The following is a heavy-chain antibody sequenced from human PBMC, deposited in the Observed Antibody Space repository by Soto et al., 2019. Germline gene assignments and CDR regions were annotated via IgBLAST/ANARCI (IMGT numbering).Heavy chain of an antibody. CDR3: ARATPYYYYGMDV. J-gene: IGHJ6*02. CDR2: IYYSGRT. V-gene: IGHV4-31*03. D-gene: IGHD2-15*01. CDR1: GGSISSGGDY. Sequence: QVQLQESGPGLVKPSQTLSLTCTVSGGSISSGGDYWSWIRQHPGKGLEWIGYIYYSGRTYYNPSLTSRVTLSVDTSKNHFSLKLSSVTAADTAVYYCARATPYYYYGMDVWGQGTTVTVSS.